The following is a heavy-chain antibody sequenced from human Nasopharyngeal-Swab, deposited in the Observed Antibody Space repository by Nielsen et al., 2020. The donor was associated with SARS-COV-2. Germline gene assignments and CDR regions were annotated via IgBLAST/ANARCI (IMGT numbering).Heavy chain of an antibody. CDR2: INHSGST. Sequence: WIRQPPGKGLEWIGEINHSGSTNYNPSLKSRVTISVDTSKNQFSLKLSSVTAADTAVYYCARGIVRIAARPRGNWFDPWGQGTLVTASS. V-gene: IGHV4-34*01. J-gene: IGHJ5*02. CDR3: ARGIVRIAARPRGNWFDP. D-gene: IGHD6-6*01.